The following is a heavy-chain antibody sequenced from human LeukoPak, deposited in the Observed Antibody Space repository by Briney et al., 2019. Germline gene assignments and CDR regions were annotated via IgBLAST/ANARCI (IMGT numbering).Heavy chain of an antibody. J-gene: IGHJ6*03. CDR3: ARDGRVAARPYYYYYYMDV. CDR1: GGTFSSYA. CDR2: IIPIFGTA. D-gene: IGHD6-6*01. V-gene: IGHV1-69*01. Sequence: SVKVSCKASGGTFSSYAISWVRQAPGQGLEWMGGIIPIFGTANYAQKFQGRVTITADESTSTAYMELSSLRSEDTAVYYCARDGRVAARPYYYYYYMDVWGKGTTVTVSS.